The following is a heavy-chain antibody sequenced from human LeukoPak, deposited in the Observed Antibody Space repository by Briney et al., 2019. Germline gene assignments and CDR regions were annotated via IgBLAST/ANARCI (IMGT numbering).Heavy chain of an antibody. J-gene: IGHJ4*02. Sequence: GGSLRLSCTDSGFTFSMYWMSWVRQAPGKGLEWLASIKPDGSAAIYVDSMKGRFTISRDNAKNSLYLQMNSLTVEDTAVYYCATHSDWRFDSWGQGTLVTVSS. CDR1: GFTFSMYW. D-gene: IGHD6-19*01. V-gene: IGHV3-7*01. CDR2: IKPDGSAA. CDR3: ATHSDWRFDS.